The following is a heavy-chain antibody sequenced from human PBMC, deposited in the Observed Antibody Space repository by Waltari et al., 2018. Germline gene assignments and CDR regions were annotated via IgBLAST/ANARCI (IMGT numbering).Heavy chain of an antibody. CDR2: IMTDGREE. Sequence: EVQLVESGGGLVQPGGSLRLSCAASGFTLRNYWMSWVRPAPGKGPDEVANIMTDGREEYDVDSVRGRFTISRDNAKNSLYLQMNSLRPEDTAVYYCVRDQWFAFDIWGQGTMVTVSS. J-gene: IGHJ3*02. CDR3: VRDQWFAFDI. V-gene: IGHV3-7*01. D-gene: IGHD3-22*01. CDR1: GFTLRNYW.